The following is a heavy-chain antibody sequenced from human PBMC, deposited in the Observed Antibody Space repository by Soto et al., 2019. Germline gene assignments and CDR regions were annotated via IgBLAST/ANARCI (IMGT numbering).Heavy chain of an antibody. CDR1: GYTFTSYG. J-gene: IGHJ4*02. Sequence: ASVKVSCKASGYTFTSYGISWVRQAPGQGLEWMGWIIPYHGNTNYAQKLQGRVTMTADTSTSTAYMELRSLRSEDTAVYYCAREGYSSNSSGSPDSWGQGTLVTVSS. D-gene: IGHD3-22*01. CDR3: AREGYSSNSSGSPDS. CDR2: IIPYHGNT. V-gene: IGHV1-18*01.